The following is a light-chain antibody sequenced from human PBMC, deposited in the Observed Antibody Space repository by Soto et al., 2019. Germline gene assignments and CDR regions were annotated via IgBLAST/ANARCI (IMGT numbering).Light chain of an antibody. CDR3: QHYNELSRT. CDR2: DAS. J-gene: IGKJ1*01. CDR1: QGIVRW. Sequence: DIQMTQSPSTLSASVGDRVTITCRASQGIVRWLAWYQQKPGQAPKLLIYDASSRESGVPSRFSGSGAGTEFTLTISSLQPDDFATYHCQHYNELSRTFGQGTKVDIK. V-gene: IGKV1-5*01.